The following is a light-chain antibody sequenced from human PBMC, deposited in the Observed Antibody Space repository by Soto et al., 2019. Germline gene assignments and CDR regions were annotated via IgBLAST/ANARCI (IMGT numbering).Light chain of an antibody. CDR1: QSVSSS. CDR3: QQDGGSSFT. Sequence: EIVLTQSPGTLTLSPGERATLSCRASQSVSSSLAWYQQKPGQAPSLLTYVASSRATGIPDRFSGSGSGTVFTLSSNKVQPEDSAVYYCQQDGGSSFTFGPGTKVDI. V-gene: IGKV3-20*01. CDR2: VAS. J-gene: IGKJ3*01.